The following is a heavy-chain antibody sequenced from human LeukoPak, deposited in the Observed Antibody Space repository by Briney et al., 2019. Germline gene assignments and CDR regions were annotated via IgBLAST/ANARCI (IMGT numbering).Heavy chain of an antibody. CDR1: GFTFSSYC. Sequence: GGSLRLSCAASGFTFSSYCMHWVRQAPGKGLEWVAVISYDGGNKYYADSVKGRFTISRDNSKNTLYLQMNSLRAEDTAVYYCAKATGSGSYGYYYYGMDVWGQGTTVTVSS. CDR2: ISYDGGNK. V-gene: IGHV3-30*18. CDR3: AKATGSGSYGYYYYGMDV. J-gene: IGHJ6*02. D-gene: IGHD1-26*01.